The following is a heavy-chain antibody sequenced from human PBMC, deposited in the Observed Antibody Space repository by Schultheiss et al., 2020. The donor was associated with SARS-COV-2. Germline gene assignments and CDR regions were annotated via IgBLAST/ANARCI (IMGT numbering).Heavy chain of an antibody. CDR3: ARLPSSGWYSDYYYYYMDV. CDR1: GGSFSGYY. J-gene: IGHJ6*03. CDR2: IYTSGST. D-gene: IGHD6-19*01. Sequence: SETLSLTCAVYGGSFSGYYWSWIRQHPGKGLEWIGRIYTSGSTNYNPSLKSRVTMSVDTSKNQFSLKLSSVTAADTAVYYCARLPSSGWYSDYYYYYMDVWGKGTTVTVSS. V-gene: IGHV4-59*10.